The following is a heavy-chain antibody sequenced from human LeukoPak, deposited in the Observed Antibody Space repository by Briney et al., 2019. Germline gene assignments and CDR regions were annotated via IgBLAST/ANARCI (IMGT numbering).Heavy chain of an antibody. CDR2: INHRGST. Sequence: SETLSLTCGVYGESFSGYYWSWIRQPPGKGLEWIGEINHRGSTNYNPSLKGRVIISVDTSKNQFSLRLTSVTAADTAVYYCARGTVVAAISWFDPWGQGTLVTVSS. D-gene: IGHD2-15*01. CDR1: GESFSGYY. J-gene: IGHJ5*02. V-gene: IGHV4-34*01. CDR3: ARGTVVAAISWFDP.